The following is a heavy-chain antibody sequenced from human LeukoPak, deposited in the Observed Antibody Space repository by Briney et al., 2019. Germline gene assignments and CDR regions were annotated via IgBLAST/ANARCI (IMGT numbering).Heavy chain of an antibody. CDR1: GGSISSGSYY. Sequence: PSETLSLTCTVSGGSISSGSYYWSWIRQPAGKGLEWIGRIYTSGSTNYNPSLKSRVTISADTSKNQFSLKLSSVTAADTAVYYCARESMIAGSQHWGQGTLVTVSS. CDR2: IYTSGST. V-gene: IGHV4-61*02. CDR3: ARESMIAGSQH. D-gene: IGHD3-22*01. J-gene: IGHJ1*01.